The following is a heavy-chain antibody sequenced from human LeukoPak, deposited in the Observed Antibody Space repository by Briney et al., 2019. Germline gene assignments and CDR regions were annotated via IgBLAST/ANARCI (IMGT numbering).Heavy chain of an antibody. D-gene: IGHD1-26*01. J-gene: IGHJ5*02. CDR1: GFTFDNYA. CDR3: AKDEWELLGGWFDP. CDR2: ISYGGNNE. Sequence: GRSLRLSCAASGFTFDNYAMHWVRQAPAKGLEWVAVISYGGNNEFYANSVKGRFTISRDNSKNTLYLQMNSLRAEDTAVYYCAKDEWELLGGWFDPWGQGTLVTVSS. V-gene: IGHV3-30-3*01.